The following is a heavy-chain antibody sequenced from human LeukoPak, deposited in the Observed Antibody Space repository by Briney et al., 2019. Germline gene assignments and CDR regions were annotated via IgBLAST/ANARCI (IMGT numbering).Heavy chain of an antibody. CDR2: IYYSGST. J-gene: IGHJ6*03. V-gene: IGHV4-59*12. CDR3: ARGRGYCTNGVCYRYYYYYMDV. Sequence: PSETLSLTCTVSGGSMSSYYLSWIRQPPGKGLEWIGYIYYSGSTNYNPSLKSRVTISVNTSNNQFSLKLSSVTAADTPVYYCARGRGYCTNGVCYRYYYYYMDVWGKGTTVTVSS. CDR1: GGSMSSYY. D-gene: IGHD2-8*01.